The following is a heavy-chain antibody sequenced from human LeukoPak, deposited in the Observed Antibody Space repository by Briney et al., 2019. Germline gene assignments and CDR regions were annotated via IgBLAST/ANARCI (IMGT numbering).Heavy chain of an antibody. V-gene: IGHV4-34*01. CDR1: GGSFSGYY. CDR3: ARGGTFTRYCSGGSCYGRYYYYYMDV. D-gene: IGHD2-15*01. CDR2: INHSGST. J-gene: IGHJ6*03. Sequence: SETLSLTCAVYGGSFSGYYWSWIRQPPGKGLEWIGEINHSGSTNYNPSLKKRVTILVYTSENHFSLKLLSVTAADTAVYYCARGGTFTRYCSGGSCYGRYYYYYMDVWGKGTTVTVSS.